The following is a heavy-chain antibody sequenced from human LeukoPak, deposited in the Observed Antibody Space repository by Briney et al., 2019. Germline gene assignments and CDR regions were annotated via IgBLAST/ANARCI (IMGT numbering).Heavy chain of an antibody. CDR3: ARTTGWPGSFDY. V-gene: IGHV4-34*01. D-gene: IGHD6-19*01. CDR1: GGSFSGYY. Sequence: PSETLSLTCAVYGGSFSGYYWSWIRQPPGKGLEWIGEINHSGSTNYNPSLKSRVTISVDTSKNPFSLKLSSVTAADTAVYYCARTTGWPGSFDYWGQGTLVTVSS. J-gene: IGHJ4*02. CDR2: INHSGST.